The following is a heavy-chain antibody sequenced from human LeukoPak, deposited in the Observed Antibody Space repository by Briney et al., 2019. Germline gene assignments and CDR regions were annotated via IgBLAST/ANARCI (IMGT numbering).Heavy chain of an antibody. V-gene: IGHV3-72*01. D-gene: IGHD4-17*01. Sequence: GGSLRLSCAASGFTFSDHYMDRVRQAPGKGLEWVGRTRNKDNSLTTEYAESVKGRFTISRDDSKNSLYLQMNSLKTEDTAVYYCASTGCDYRKIDYWRQGTLATVSS. CDR2: TRNKDNSLTT. CDR3: ASTGCDYRKIDY. J-gene: IGHJ4*02. CDR1: GFTFSDHY.